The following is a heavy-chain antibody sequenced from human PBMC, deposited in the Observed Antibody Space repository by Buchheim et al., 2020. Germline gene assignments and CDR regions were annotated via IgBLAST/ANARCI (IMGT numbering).Heavy chain of an antibody. V-gene: IGHV4-34*01. CDR3: ARGPTNYGDIDY. CDR1: GGSFSGYY. J-gene: IGHJ4*02. CDR2: INHSGST. Sequence: QVQLQQWDAGLLKPSETLSLTCAVYGGSFSGYYWSWIRQPPGKGLEWIGEINHSGSTNYNPSLKSRVTISVDTSKNQFSLKLSSVTAADTAVYYCARGPTNYGDIDYWGQGTL. D-gene: IGHD4-17*01.